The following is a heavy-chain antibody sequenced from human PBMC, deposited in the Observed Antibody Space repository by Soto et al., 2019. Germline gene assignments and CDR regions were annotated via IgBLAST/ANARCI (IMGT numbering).Heavy chain of an antibody. CDR3: AHRPSYCSGYSCYSGFDY. J-gene: IGHJ4*02. D-gene: IGHD2-15*01. CDR1: GFSLSTSGVG. Sequence: QITLKESGPPLVKPTQTLTLTCTFSGFSLSTSGVGVGWIRQPPGKALEWLALIYWDDDKRYSPSLKSRLTTXKXXSKNQVVLTMTNMDPVDTATYYCAHRPSYCSGYSCYSGFDYWGQGTLVTVSS. CDR2: IYWDDDK. V-gene: IGHV2-5*02.